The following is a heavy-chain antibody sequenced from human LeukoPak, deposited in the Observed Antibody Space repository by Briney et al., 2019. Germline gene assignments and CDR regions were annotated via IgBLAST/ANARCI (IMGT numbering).Heavy chain of an antibody. Sequence: ASVKVSCKASGYTFTSYGIRWVRQAPGQGLEWMGWISAYNGNTNYAQKLQGRVTMTTDTSTSTAYMELRSLRSDDTAVYYCARDDYYDFWSGLFDYWGQGTLVTVSS. J-gene: IGHJ4*02. D-gene: IGHD3-3*01. V-gene: IGHV1-18*01. CDR2: ISAYNGNT. CDR3: ARDDYYDFWSGLFDY. CDR1: GYTFTSYG.